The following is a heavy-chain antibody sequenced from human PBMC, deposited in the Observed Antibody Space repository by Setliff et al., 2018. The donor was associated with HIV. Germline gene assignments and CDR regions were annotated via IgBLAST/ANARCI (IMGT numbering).Heavy chain of an antibody. J-gene: IGHJ4*02. CDR2: ISGGGGST. CDR3: AKVSVGYSSGWYLQPFDY. CDR1: GFTFSSYA. D-gene: IGHD6-19*01. V-gene: IGHV3-23*01. Sequence: GGSLRLSCAASGFTFSSYAMSWVRQAPGKGLEWVSAISGGGGSTYYADSVKGRFAISRDNSKNTLYLQMNSLRAEDTAVYYCAKVSVGYSSGWYLQPFDYWGQGTLVTVSS.